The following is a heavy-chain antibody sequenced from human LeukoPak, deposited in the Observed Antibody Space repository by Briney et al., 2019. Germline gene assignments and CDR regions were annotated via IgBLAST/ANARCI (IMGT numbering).Heavy chain of an antibody. V-gene: IGHV4-39*07. D-gene: IGHD1-26*01. Sequence: SETLSLTCSVSGGSISSTGYYWGWIRQPPGKGLEWIGSISYSGTTYYNTSLKSRVTISEDTSKSQFSLNLRSVTAADTAVYYCARARLSYTYYFDYWGQGTLVTVSS. CDR1: GGSISSTGYY. J-gene: IGHJ4*02. CDR3: ARARLSYTYYFDY. CDR2: ISYSGTT.